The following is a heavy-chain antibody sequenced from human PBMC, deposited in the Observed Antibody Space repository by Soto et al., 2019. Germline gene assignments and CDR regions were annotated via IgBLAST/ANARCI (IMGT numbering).Heavy chain of an antibody. Sequence: EVQLLESGGGLVQPGGSLRLSCAASGFTFTDYALSWVRQAPGKGLEWVATISGIGGSTYLADSVKGRLSISRDNAKNTLYLQMNSLRAEDTAVYYCASLSAPVDYWGQGTLVTVSS. V-gene: IGHV3-23*01. D-gene: IGHD2-2*01. CDR2: ISGIGGST. J-gene: IGHJ4*02. CDR1: GFTFTDYA. CDR3: ASLSAPVDY.